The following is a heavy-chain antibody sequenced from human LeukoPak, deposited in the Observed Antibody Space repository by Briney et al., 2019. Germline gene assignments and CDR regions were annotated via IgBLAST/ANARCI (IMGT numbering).Heavy chain of an antibody. CDR3: ARGSFWTGGFYFDY. Sequence: PSETLSLTCSVSGDSISSYYWNWIRQPAGKGLEWLGRISGSGTTNYNPSLKSRVTMSVDTSKNQFSLRLTPVTAADTAVYYCARGSFWTGGFYFDYWGQGTLVTVSS. V-gene: IGHV4-4*07. CDR2: ISGSGTT. D-gene: IGHD3/OR15-3a*01. CDR1: GDSISSYY. J-gene: IGHJ4*02.